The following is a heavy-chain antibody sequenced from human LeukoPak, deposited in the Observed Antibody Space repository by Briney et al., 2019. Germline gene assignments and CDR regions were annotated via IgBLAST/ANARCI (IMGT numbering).Heavy chain of an antibody. D-gene: IGHD2-8*02. J-gene: IGHJ4*02. Sequence: ASVKVSCKASGYTFTDYYIHWVRQAPGHGLEWMGIINPTGGTTVYTQKFKGRVTMTRDTATSTVNMDLISLRSEDTAVYYCARVSTGTIFDYWGQGTLVTVSS. CDR3: ARVSTGTIFDY. CDR2: INPTGGTT. CDR1: GYTFTDYY. V-gene: IGHV1-46*01.